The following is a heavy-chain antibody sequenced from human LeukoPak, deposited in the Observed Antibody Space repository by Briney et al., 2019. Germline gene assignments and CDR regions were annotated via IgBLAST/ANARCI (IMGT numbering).Heavy chain of an antibody. J-gene: IGHJ4*02. CDR1: GYTFTSYA. D-gene: IGHD1-26*01. Sequence: SVKVSCKASGYTFTSYAMNWVRQAPGQGLEWMGGIIPIFGTANYAQKFQGRVTITADESTSTAYMELSSLRSEDTAVYYCARGGGSSDFDYWGQGTLVTVSS. V-gene: IGHV1-69*13. CDR2: IIPIFGTA. CDR3: ARGGGSSDFDY.